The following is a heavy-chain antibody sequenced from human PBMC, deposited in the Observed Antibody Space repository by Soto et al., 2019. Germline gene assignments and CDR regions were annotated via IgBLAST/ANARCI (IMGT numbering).Heavy chain of an antibody. CDR3: ARHGFSTTGYHYAVDV. CDR1: GGSISSGDYY. Sequence: SETLSLTCTVSGGSISSGDYYWSWIRQPPGKGLEFIGYIHYSGSTNCNPSLKSRVSISVDTSKNQFSLNLSSVTAADTAVYYCARHGFSTTGYHYAVDVWGQGTTVTVSS. D-gene: IGHD1-1*01. CDR2: IHYSGST. J-gene: IGHJ6*02. V-gene: IGHV4-61*08.